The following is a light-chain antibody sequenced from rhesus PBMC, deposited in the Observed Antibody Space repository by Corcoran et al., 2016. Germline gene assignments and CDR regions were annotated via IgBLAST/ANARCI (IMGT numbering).Light chain of an antibody. CDR3: QHGYGTPYS. CDR1: ENVNNY. CDR2: KAS. J-gene: IGKJ2*01. V-gene: IGKV1-74*01. Sequence: DIQMTQSPSSLSASVGDRVTITCRASENVNNYLNWYQQKPGKAPKLLIYKASTLQSGVPSRFSGSGSGTDDTFTISSLQPEDVATYYCQHGYGTPYSVGQGTKVEIK.